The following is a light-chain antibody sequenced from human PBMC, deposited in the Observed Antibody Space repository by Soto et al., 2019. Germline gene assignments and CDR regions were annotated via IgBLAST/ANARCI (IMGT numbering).Light chain of an antibody. CDR2: TAS. CDR1: QGISNY. J-gene: IGKJ4*01. Sequence: DIQLTQSPSFLSASVGDRVTITCRASQGISNYLAWYQQKAGKAPKLLIHTASTLQNGVPSRFSGSGSGTEFTLTISSLQPEYPATYYCQHRHSYPLTFGGGTKVEIK. CDR3: QHRHSYPLT. V-gene: IGKV1-9*01.